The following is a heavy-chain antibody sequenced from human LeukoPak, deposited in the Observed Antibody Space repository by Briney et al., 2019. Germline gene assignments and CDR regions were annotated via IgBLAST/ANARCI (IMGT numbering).Heavy chain of an antibody. V-gene: IGHV3-23*01. CDR3: ARAAPPHYYDSSGYFHDAFDI. CDR1: GFTFSSYA. Sequence: PGGSLRLSCAASGFTFSSYAMNWVRQAPGKGLEWVSVISGSAGTTYYADSMKGRFTNSRENAKNSLYLQMNSLRAGDTAVYYCARAAPPHYYDSSGYFHDAFDIWGQGTMVTVSS. CDR2: ISGSAGTT. J-gene: IGHJ3*02. D-gene: IGHD3-22*01.